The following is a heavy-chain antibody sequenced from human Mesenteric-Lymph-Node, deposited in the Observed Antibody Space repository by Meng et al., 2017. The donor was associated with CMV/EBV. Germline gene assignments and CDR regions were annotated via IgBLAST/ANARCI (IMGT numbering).Heavy chain of an antibody. CDR3: ARVIVGAAQFDY. CDR1: GFTFDDYA. Sequence: GGSLRLSCVASGFTFDDYAMHWVRQVAGKGLEWVSGITWNSGRTIYADSVKGRFTISRDNAKNTLYLQMNSLRAEDTAVYYCARVIVGAAQFDYWGQGTLVTVSS. J-gene: IGHJ4*02. V-gene: IGHV3-9*01. D-gene: IGHD1-26*01. CDR2: ITWNSGRT.